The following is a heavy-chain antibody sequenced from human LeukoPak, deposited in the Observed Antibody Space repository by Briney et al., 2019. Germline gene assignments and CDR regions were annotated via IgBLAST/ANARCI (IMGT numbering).Heavy chain of an antibody. J-gene: IGHJ5*02. Sequence: GALRLSCAASGFTFSSYGMHWVRQAPGKGLEWVAFIRYDGSNKYYADSVKGRFTISRDNSKNTLYLQMNSLRAEDTAVYYCARAITMVRGVIGSWFDPWGQGTLVTVSS. V-gene: IGHV3-30*02. CDR3: ARAITMVRGVIGSWFDP. CDR2: IRYDGSNK. D-gene: IGHD3-10*01. CDR1: GFTFSSYG.